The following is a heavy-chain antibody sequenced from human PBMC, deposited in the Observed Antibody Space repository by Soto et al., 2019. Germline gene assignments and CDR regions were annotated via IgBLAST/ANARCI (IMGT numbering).Heavy chain of an antibody. J-gene: IGHJ6*02. Sequence: QVQLQESGPGLVKPSQTLSLTCTVSGGSISSGGYYWSWIRQHPEKGLEWIGYIYYSGSTYYNPSLKSRVTISVDTSKNQCSLKLSSVTAADTAVYYCARDLRIAGTYYYYGMDVWGQGTTVTVSS. CDR1: GGSISSGGYY. D-gene: IGHD6-13*01. V-gene: IGHV4-31*03. CDR3: ARDLRIAGTYYYYGMDV. CDR2: IYYSGST.